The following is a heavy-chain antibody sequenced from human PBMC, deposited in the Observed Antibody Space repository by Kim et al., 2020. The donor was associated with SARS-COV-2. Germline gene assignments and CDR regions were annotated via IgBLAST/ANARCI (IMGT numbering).Heavy chain of an antibody. CDR3: ASEAVAAELLGDY. D-gene: IGHD6-19*01. Sequence: SETLSLTCTVSGGSISSSSYYWGWIRQPPGKGLEWIGSIYYSGSTYYNPSLKSRVTISVDTSKNQFSLKLSSVTAADTAVYYCASEAVAAELLGDYWGQGTLVTVSS. CDR1: GGSISSSSYY. CDR2: IYYSGST. J-gene: IGHJ4*02. V-gene: IGHV4-39*01.